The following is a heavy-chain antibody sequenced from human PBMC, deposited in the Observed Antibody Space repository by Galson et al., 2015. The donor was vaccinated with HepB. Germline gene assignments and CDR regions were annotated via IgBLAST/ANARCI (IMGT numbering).Heavy chain of an antibody. CDR1: GFTFSSYS. CDR2: ISSSSTI. Sequence: SLRLSCAASGFTFSSYSMNWVRQAPGKGLEWVSYISSSSTIYYADSVKGRFTISRDNAKNSLYLQMNSLRAEDTAVYYCARDYGGNSGPYYFDYWGQGTLVTVSS. CDR3: ARDYGGNSGPYYFDY. J-gene: IGHJ4*02. V-gene: IGHV3-48*01. D-gene: IGHD4-23*01.